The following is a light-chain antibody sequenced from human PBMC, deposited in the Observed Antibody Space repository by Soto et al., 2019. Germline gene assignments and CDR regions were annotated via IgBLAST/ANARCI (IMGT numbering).Light chain of an antibody. CDR1: QSVDSN. CDR3: QQYSDWPIT. J-gene: IGKJ5*01. CDR2: DAS. Sequence: EIVMTQSPATLSVSPGDGATLSCRASQSVDSNLAWYQQKPGQTPRLLIYDASTRATGIPARFSGSGSETEFTLTISSLQSEDFAVYYCQQYSDWPITFGQGTRLEIK. V-gene: IGKV3D-15*01.